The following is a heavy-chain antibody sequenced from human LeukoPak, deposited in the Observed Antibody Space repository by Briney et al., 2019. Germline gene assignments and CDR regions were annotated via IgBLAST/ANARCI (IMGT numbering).Heavy chain of an antibody. CDR2: IYNTGSA. J-gene: IGHJ5*02. CDR1: GASISSHY. D-gene: IGHD2/OR15-2a*01. CDR3: ARDVFFRAHNWFDP. Sequence: SETLSLTCNVSGASISSHYWNWIRQPAGKGLEWIGRIYNTGSANYNPSLKSRVTMSLDTSRNQISLKLTSVTAADTAVYYCARDVFFRAHNWFDPWGQGTLVTVPS. V-gene: IGHV4-4*07.